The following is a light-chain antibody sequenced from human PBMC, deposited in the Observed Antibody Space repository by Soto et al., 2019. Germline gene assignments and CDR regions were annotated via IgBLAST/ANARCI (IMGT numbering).Light chain of an antibody. CDR1: QSVSSSY. Sequence: EIVLTQSSGTLSLSPGERATLSCSASQSVSSSYLAWYQQKPGQAPRLLIYGASSRATGIPDRFSGSGSGTDFTLTISRLEPEDFAVYYCQQYGSSPLTFGGGTKVDIK. CDR3: QQYGSSPLT. CDR2: GAS. J-gene: IGKJ4*01. V-gene: IGKV3-20*01.